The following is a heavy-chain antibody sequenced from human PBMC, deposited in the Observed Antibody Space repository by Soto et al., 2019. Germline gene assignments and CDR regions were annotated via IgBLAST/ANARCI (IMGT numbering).Heavy chain of an antibody. Sequence: SLTCTVSGGSISRYYWSWIRQPPGKGLECIGYIYYSGSPNYNPSLKSRVTISIDTSKNQFSLKLISVTAADTAVYYCARTNYYDPFDYWGQGALVTVSS. CDR3: ARTNYYDPFDY. CDR1: GGSISRYY. V-gene: IGHV4-59*01. CDR2: IYYSGSP. D-gene: IGHD3-22*01. J-gene: IGHJ4*02.